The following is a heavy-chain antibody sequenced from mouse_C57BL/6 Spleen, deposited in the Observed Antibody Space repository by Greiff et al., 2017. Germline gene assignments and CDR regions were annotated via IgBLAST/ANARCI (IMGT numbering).Heavy chain of an antibody. J-gene: IGHJ4*01. CDR2: IYPRSGNT. V-gene: IGHV1-81*01. CDR3: ARKDFYYAMDY. Sequence: QVQLQQSGAELARPGASVKLSCKASGYTFTSYGISWVKQRTGQGLEWIGEIYPRSGNTYYNEKFKGKATLTADKSSSTAYMKLRSLTSEDSAVFFCARKDFYYAMDYWGQGTSVTVSS. CDR1: GYTFTSYG.